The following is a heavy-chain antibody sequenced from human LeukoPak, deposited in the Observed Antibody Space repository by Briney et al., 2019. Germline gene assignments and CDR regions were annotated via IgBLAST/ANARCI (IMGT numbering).Heavy chain of an antibody. CDR3: ARVGSGSYSVHYYYMDV. V-gene: IGHV1-2*02. CDR1: GYTFTVYY. Sequence: APVRVSCKASGYTFTVYYMHWVRQAPGQGLEWMGWINPNSGGTNYAQKFQGRVTMTRDTSISTAYMELSRLRSDDTAVYYCARVGSGSYSVHYYYMDVWGKGTTVTVSS. J-gene: IGHJ6*03. CDR2: INPNSGGT. D-gene: IGHD3-10*01.